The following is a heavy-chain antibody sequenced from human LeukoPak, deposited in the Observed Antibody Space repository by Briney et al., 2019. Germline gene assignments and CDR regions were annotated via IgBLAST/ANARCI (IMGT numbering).Heavy chain of an antibody. D-gene: IGHD3-16*01. CDR1: GFTFSSYW. Sequence: GGSLRLSCVASGFTFSSYWMSWVRQAPGKGLEWVANIKQDGSEKYYVDSVKGRFTISRDNAKNSLYLQMNSLRAEDTAVYYCARVADYPWYFDYWGQGTLVTVSS. J-gene: IGHJ4*02. CDR3: ARVADYPWYFDY. CDR2: IKQDGSEK. V-gene: IGHV3-7*01.